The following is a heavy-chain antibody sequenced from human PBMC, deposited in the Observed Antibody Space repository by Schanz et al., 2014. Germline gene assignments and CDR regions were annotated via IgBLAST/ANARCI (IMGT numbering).Heavy chain of an antibody. D-gene: IGHD3-10*01. J-gene: IGHJ6*02. Sequence: QVQLVESGGGVVQPGRSLRLSCAASGFIFSSYGLHWVRQAPGKGLEWVAFIWYDGSNKYYADSVKGRFTISRDNSKNTLYLQMNSLRAEDTSVYYCARDFDDRRGYGSGYCLGDCMDVWDQGTTVTVSS. V-gene: IGHV3-33*01. CDR2: IWYDGSNK. CDR3: ARDFDDRRGYGSGYCLGDCMDV. CDR1: GFIFSSYG.